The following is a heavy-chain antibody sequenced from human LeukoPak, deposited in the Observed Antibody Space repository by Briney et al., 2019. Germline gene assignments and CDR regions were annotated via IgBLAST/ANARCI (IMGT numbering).Heavy chain of an antibody. D-gene: IGHD3-3*01. Sequence: SETLSLTCTVSGGSISRYYWSWIRQPPGTGLEWIGYIYYTGRADYNPSLKSRVSMSVDTSKNQFSLRVNSMTAADTAVYSCARGDFWSGAPTVWGQGTLVTVSS. CDR3: ARGDFWSGAPTV. CDR2: IYYTGRA. CDR1: GGSISRYY. V-gene: IGHV4-59*01. J-gene: IGHJ4*02.